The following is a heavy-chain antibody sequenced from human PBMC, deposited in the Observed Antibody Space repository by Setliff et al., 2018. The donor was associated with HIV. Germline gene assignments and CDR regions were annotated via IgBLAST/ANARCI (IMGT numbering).Heavy chain of an antibody. J-gene: IGHJ4*02. CDR2: ISWNSGSI. V-gene: IGHV3-9*01. CDR1: GFTLSSSW. Sequence: GGSLRLSCAASGFTLSSSWMNWVRQAPGKGLEWVSGISWNSGSIGYADSVKGRFTISRDNAKNSLYLQMNSLRAEDTALYYCARGILGVTRSLDYWGQGTLVTVSS. D-gene: IGHD1-26*01. CDR3: ARGILGVTRSLDY.